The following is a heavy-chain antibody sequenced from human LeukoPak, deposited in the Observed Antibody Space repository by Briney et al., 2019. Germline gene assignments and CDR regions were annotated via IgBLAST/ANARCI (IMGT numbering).Heavy chain of an antibody. CDR2: INNIASHI. J-gene: IGHJ4*02. CDR1: GFTFSNSA. D-gene: IGHD4-11*01. Sequence: PGGSLRLSCAASGFTFSNSAMNWVRQAPGKGLEWVSSINNIASHIYYVDSVRGRFTISRDNAKNSVSLQMNNLRAEDTAVYYCTRDATQYLQYGYFDSWGQGILVTVSS. V-gene: IGHV3-21*01. CDR3: TRDATQYLQYGYFDS.